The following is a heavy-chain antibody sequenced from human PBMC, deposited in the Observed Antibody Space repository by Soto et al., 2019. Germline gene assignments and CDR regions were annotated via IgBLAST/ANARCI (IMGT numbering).Heavy chain of an antibody. J-gene: IGHJ4*02. CDR1: GYTFNSYA. CDR2: LNAGNGNT. D-gene: IGHD2-15*01. V-gene: IGHV1-3*01. CDR3: ARGPGGPDGPGDY. Sequence: QVQLVQSGAEVKKPGASVKVSCKASGYTFNSYAMHWVRQAPGQRLEWMGWLNAGNGNTKYSQKFQGRVTITRDTSASTAYMELSSLRSEDTAVYYCARGPGGPDGPGDYWGQGTLVTVSS.